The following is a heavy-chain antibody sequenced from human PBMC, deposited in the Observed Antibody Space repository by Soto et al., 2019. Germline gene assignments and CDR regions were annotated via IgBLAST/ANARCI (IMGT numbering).Heavy chain of an antibody. D-gene: IGHD2-2*01. Sequence: SETLSLTCAVSGGSISSGGYSWTWIRQPPGKGLEWVGHTYHTGTAYYSPSLKSRVTISVDTSKNQFSLKLSSVTAADTAVYYCASEIVVVPAARQGGVDYWGQGTLVTVSS. V-gene: IGHV4-30-2*01. CDR3: ASEIVVVPAARQGGVDY. CDR1: GGSISSGGYS. J-gene: IGHJ4*02. CDR2: TYHTGTA.